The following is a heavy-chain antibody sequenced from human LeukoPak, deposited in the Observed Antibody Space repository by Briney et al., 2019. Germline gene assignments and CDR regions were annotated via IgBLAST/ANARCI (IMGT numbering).Heavy chain of an antibody. J-gene: IGHJ4*02. CDR3: ARGGALGDGYNYGFDY. CDR2: IYNSGST. D-gene: IGHD5-24*01. CDR1: GYSISSGYY. Sequence: SETLSLTCTVSGYSISSGYYWGWIRQSPGKGLEWIGSIYNSGSTYYNPSLKSRVTISIDTSKNQFSLKLSSVTAADTAVYYCARGGALGDGYNYGFDYWGQGTLVTVSS. V-gene: IGHV4-38-2*02.